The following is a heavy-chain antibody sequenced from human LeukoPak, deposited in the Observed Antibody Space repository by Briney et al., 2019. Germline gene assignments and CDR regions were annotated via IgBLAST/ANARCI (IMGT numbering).Heavy chain of an antibody. Sequence: GGSLRLSCAASGFTFSNAWMSWGRQAPGKGLEGVGRIKSKTDGGTTDYAAPVKGRFTISRDDSKNTLYLQMNSLKTEDTAVYYCTTGYCSRTSCYYFDYWGQGTLVTVSS. CDR3: TTGYCSRTSCYYFDY. CDR1: GFTFSNAW. D-gene: IGHD2-2*01. CDR2: IKSKTDGGTT. V-gene: IGHV3-15*01. J-gene: IGHJ4*02.